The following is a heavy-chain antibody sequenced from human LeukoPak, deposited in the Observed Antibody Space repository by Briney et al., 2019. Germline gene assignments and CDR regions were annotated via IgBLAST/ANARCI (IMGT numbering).Heavy chain of an antibody. J-gene: IGHJ4*02. CDR1: GFTFSSYG. Sequence: GGSLRLSCAASGFTFSSYGMHWVRQAPGKGLEGVAVIWYDGSNKYYADSVKGRFTISRDNSKNTLYLQMNSLRAEDTAVYYCARDVNYYDSSGSTLPLDGWGQGTLVTVSS. V-gene: IGHV3-33*01. CDR3: ARDVNYYDSSGSTLPLDG. D-gene: IGHD3-22*01. CDR2: IWYDGSNK.